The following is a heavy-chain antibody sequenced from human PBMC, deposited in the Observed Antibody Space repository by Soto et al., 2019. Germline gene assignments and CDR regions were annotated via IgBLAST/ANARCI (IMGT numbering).Heavy chain of an antibody. D-gene: IGHD4-17*01. J-gene: IGHJ3*02. Sequence: QVQLVQSGAEVKKPGASVKVSCKASGYTFTSYGISWVPQAPGQGLEWMGWISAYNGNTNYAQKLQGRVTMTTDTSTSTAYMELRSLRSDDTAVYYCARERANYGDYVDAFDIWGQGTMVTVSS. CDR1: GYTFTSYG. V-gene: IGHV1-18*01. CDR3: ARERANYGDYVDAFDI. CDR2: ISAYNGNT.